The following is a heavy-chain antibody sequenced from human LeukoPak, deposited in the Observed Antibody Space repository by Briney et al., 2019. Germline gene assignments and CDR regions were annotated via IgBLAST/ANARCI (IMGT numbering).Heavy chain of an antibody. D-gene: IGHD3-10*01. CDR3: ARDMQVDRYYYGSGSYYYYGMDV. CDR1: GYTFTGYY. J-gene: IGHJ6*02. V-gene: IGHV1-2*02. CDR2: INPNSGGT. Sequence: GASVTVSCRASGYTFTGYYMHWVRQAPGQGLEWMGWINPNSGGTNYAQKFQGRVTMTRDTSISTAYMELSRLRSDDTAVYYCARDMQVDRYYYGSGSYYYYGMDVWGQGTTVTVSS.